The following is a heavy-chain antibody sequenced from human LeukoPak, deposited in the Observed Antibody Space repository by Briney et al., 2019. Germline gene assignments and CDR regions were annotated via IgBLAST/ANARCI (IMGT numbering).Heavy chain of an antibody. CDR3: ASVRWKQDFVY. J-gene: IGHJ4*02. CDR2: IYYSAST. CDR1: GGSISSYY. Sequence: PSEILSLTCTVSGGSISSYYWSWIRQPQGKGLYLFGSIYYSASTTYNPSLYSRVTISVHTSKFQFSLKLSSVTAADTAVYYCASVRWKQDFVYWGQGTRVTVSS. V-gene: IGHV4-59*01. D-gene: IGHD2-15*01.